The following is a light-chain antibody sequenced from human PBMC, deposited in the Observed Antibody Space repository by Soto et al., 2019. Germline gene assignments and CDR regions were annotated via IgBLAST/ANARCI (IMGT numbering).Light chain of an antibody. J-gene: IGKJ1*01. CDR2: KAS. CDR1: QGIRSA. V-gene: IGKV1-13*02. Sequence: AIQVTQSPSSLSASVGDIVTITCRTSQGIRSALGWYQQKPGKAPKLLIYKASTLKSGVPSRFSGSGSGTEFTLTISSLQPDDFATYYCQQSYSTLWTFGQGTKVDNK. CDR3: QQSYSTLWT.